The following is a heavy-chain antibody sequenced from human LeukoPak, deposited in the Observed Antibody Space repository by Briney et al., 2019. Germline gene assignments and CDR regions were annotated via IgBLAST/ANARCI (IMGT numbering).Heavy chain of an antibody. V-gene: IGHV3-64*01. CDR3: ARGSSLGYCTGTSCYHRYFDY. Sequence: GGSLRLSCAASGFTFSSNGMHWVRQAPGKGLEYVSAISGNGDHTYYANSVKGRFTISRDNSKNTLYLQMGSLRGEDMAVYYCARGSSLGYCTGTSCYHRYFDYWGQGALVTVSS. J-gene: IGHJ4*02. D-gene: IGHD2-2*01. CDR1: GFTFSSNG. CDR2: ISGNGDHT.